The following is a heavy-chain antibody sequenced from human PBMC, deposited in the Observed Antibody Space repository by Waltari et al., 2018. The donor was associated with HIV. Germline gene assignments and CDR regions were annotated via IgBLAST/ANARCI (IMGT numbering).Heavy chain of an antibody. CDR1: GGTFSSYA. CDR3: ARPTEETPVGSGS. V-gene: IGHV1-69*04. J-gene: IGHJ4*02. D-gene: IGHD1-26*01. CDR2: IIPILGIA. Sequence: QVQLVQSGAEVKKPGSSVKVSCKASGGTFSSYAISWVRQAPGQGLEWMGRIIPILGIANYAQKFQGRVTITADKSTSTAYMELSSLRSEDTAVYYCARPTEETPVGSGSWGPGTLVTVSS.